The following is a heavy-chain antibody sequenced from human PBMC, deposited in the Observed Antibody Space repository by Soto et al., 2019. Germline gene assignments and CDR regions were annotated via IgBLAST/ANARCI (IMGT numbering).Heavy chain of an antibody. J-gene: IGHJ4*02. CDR1: GGSISSNGYY. CDR2: IYHSGSV. CDR3: ARHRGYNYGPVDY. V-gene: IGHV4-39*01. D-gene: IGHD5-18*01. Sequence: QLQLQESGPGLVRPSETLSLTCSVSGGSISSNGYYWGWIRQPPGKGLEWIGSIYHSGSVYYSPSLKGRATISVDTSKNQLSLNLRSVTAADTAVYYCARHRGYNYGPVDYWGQGILVTVSS.